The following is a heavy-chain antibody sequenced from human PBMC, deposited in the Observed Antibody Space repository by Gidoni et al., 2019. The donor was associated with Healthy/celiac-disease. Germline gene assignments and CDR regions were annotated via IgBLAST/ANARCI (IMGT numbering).Heavy chain of an antibody. CDR2: IYYSGST. Sequence: QVQLPESGPGLVKPSETLSLTCTVSGGSISSYHWSWIRQPPGKGLEWIGYIYYSGSTNYNPSLKSRVTISVDTSKNQFSLKLSSVTAADTAVYYCARLVVYSSSPSLRYYYGMDVWGQGTTVTVSS. CDR3: ARLVVYSSSPSLRYYYGMDV. V-gene: IGHV4-59*08. D-gene: IGHD6-13*01. CDR1: GGSISSYH. J-gene: IGHJ6*02.